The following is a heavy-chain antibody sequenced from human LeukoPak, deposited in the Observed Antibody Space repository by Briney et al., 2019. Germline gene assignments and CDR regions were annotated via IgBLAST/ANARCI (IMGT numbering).Heavy chain of an antibody. V-gene: IGHV3-23*01. CDR2: ISDRGDLT. D-gene: IGHD3-3*01. Sequence: GGSLRLSCAASGFTFSNYAMSWVRQAPGKGLEWVSSISDRGDLTYYADSVKGRFTISRDNSKNTLYLQMNSLRAEDTAEHYCAKSSSGYYTFVYWGQGTLVTVSS. CDR1: GFTFSNYA. CDR3: AKSSSGYYTFVY. J-gene: IGHJ4*02.